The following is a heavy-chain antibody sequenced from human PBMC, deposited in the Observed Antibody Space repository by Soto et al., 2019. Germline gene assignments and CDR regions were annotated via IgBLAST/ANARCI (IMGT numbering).Heavy chain of an antibody. CDR2: ISDDGSSK. V-gene: IGHV3-30-3*01. J-gene: IGHJ5*02. CDR3: TRADLTVTLSVFDP. Sequence: QVQLVESGGGVVQPGRSLRLSCAASGFIFSSYPMHWVRQAPGKGLEWVALISDDGSSKYYADSVKGRFTISRDTSKNTLYLPVTSLRAEDTAVYYCTRADLTVTLSVFDPWGQGTLVTVSS. D-gene: IGHD4-17*01. CDR1: GFIFSSYP.